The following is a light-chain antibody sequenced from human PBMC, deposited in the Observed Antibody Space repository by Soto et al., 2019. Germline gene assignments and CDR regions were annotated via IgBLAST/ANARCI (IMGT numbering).Light chain of an antibody. CDR1: RSLLHSTGYYY. CDR2: LGS. CDR3: MQALQTPWT. J-gene: IGKJ1*01. V-gene: IGKV2-28*01. Sequence: DIVMTQSPLSLPVTAGEPASISFMSIRSLLHSTGYYYLDWYLQKPGQSPQLLIYLGSSRASGVPDRFSGSGSGTDFTLKISRVEAEDVGVYYCMQALQTPWTFGQGTKVDIK.